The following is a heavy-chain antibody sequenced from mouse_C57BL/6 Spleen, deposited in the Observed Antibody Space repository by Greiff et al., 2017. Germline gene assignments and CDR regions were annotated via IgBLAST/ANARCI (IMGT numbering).Heavy chain of an antibody. V-gene: IGHV7-3*01. D-gene: IGHD2-4*01. J-gene: IGHJ4*01. CDR1: GFTFTDYY. CDR2: IRNKANGYTT. CDR3: ARFLYDYDGYYYAMDY. Sequence: EVKLVESGGGLVQPGGSLSLSCAASGFTFTDYYMSWVRQPPGKALEWLGFIRNKANGYTTEYSASVKGRFTISRDNSQIILYLQMNALRAEDSATYYCARFLYDYDGYYYAMDYWGQGTSVTVSS.